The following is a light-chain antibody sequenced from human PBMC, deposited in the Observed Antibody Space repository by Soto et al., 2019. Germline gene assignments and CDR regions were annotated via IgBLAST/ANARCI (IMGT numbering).Light chain of an antibody. CDR1: QSIDNK. CDR3: QQYNSYSWT. Sequence: IHVTQSPSTLSRSVGDRVTITCRASQSIDNKLAWYQRKPGKAPKLLIYDASALPRGVPSRFSGSGSGTEFTLIISSLQPDDFATYYCQQYNSYSWTFGQGTKVDIK. CDR2: DAS. V-gene: IGKV1-5*01. J-gene: IGKJ1*01.